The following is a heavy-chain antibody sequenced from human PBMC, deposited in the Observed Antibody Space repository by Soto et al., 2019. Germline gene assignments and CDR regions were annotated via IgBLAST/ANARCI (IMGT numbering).Heavy chain of an antibody. CDR1: GGSISSGDYY. J-gene: IGHJ4*02. CDR2: IYYSGST. D-gene: IGHD6-13*01. Sequence: SETLSLTCTVSGGSISSGDYYWSWIRQPPGKGLEWIGYIYYSGSTYYNPSLKSRVNISVDTSKNQFSLKLSSVTAADTAVYYCARGSSSWYRYFDYWGQGTLVTVSS. CDR3: ARGSSSWYRYFDY. V-gene: IGHV4-30-4*01.